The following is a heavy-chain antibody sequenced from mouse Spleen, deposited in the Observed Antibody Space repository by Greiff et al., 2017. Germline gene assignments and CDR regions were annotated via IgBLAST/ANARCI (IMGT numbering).Heavy chain of an antibody. J-gene: IGHJ4*01. V-gene: IGHV1-69*01. Sequence: VQLQQPGADLVMPGASVKLSCKASGYTFTSYWMHWVKQRPGQGLEWIGEIDPSDSYTNYNQKFKGKATLTVDKSSSTAYMQLSSLTSEDSAVYYCARSDALDAMDYWGQGTSVTVSS. CDR3: ARSDALDAMDY. CDR2: IDPSDSYT. CDR1: GYTFTSYW.